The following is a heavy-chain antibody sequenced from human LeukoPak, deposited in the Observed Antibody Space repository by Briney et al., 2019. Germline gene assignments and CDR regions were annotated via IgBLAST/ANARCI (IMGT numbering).Heavy chain of an antibody. CDR2: MYKNVIT. J-gene: IGHJ4*02. CDR3: MRRLASGNYHPLG. V-gene: IGHV4-39*01. Sequence: PSETLSLTCTVSGGSISSTTCYWGWVRQPPGKGLEWIGSMYKNVITYYNPSLESRVTISVDMSKNQFSLKLNSVTAADTAVYYRMRRLASGNYHPLGWGQGTLVTVSS. D-gene: IGHD1-26*01. CDR1: GGSISSTTCY.